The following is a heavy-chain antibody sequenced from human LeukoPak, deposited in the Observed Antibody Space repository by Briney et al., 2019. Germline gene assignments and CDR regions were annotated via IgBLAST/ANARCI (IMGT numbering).Heavy chain of an antibody. V-gene: IGHV4-31*03. CDR1: GGSISSGGYY. J-gene: IGHJ4*02. D-gene: IGHD6-6*01. CDR2: MYFSGIT. CDR3: ARDGYSSSSYFDY. Sequence: PSETLPLTCTVSGGSISSGGYYWSWIRQHPGKGLEWIGYMYFSGITSYNPSLKSRVTISVDTSKNQFSLKLSSVTAADTAVYYCARDGYSSSSYFDYWGQGTLVTVSS.